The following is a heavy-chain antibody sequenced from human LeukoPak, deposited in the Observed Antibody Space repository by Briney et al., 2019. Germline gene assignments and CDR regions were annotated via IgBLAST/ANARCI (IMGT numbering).Heavy chain of an antibody. CDR1: GFTFDDYA. CDR3: ATLPSPRYAFDI. Sequence: GGSLRLSCAASGFTFDDYAMHWDRQAPGKGLEWVSGISWNSGSIGYADSVKGRFTISRDNAKNSLYLQMNSLRAEDTALYYCATLPSPRYAFDIWGQGTMVTVSS. D-gene: IGHD1-1*01. V-gene: IGHV3-9*01. CDR2: ISWNSGSI. J-gene: IGHJ3*02.